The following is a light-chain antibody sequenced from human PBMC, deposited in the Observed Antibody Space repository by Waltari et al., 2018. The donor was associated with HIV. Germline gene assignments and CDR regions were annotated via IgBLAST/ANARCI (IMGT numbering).Light chain of an antibody. CDR3: QQYDHSPLFT. CDR2: GTS. Sequence: EIVFTQSPGTLSLSPGERATLSCRASQSVSHTFLAWYQQKTGQAPRLLIYGTSNRATGVPDRFSGSGSGTDFTLTISRLEPEDFAVYYCQQYDHSPLFTFGPGTKVDI. CDR1: QSVSHTF. J-gene: IGKJ3*01. V-gene: IGKV3-20*01.